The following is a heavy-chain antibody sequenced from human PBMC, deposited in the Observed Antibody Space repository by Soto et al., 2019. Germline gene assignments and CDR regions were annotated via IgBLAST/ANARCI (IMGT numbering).Heavy chain of an antibody. CDR3: ARCSPHYYDSSGYSRLPADY. CDR2: ISSSSSYI. J-gene: IGHJ4*02. Sequence: EVQLVESGGGLVKPGGSLRLSCAASGFTFSSYSMNWVRQAPGKGLEWVSSISSSSSYIYYADSVKGRFTISRDNAKNSLYLQMNSLRAEDTAVYYCARCSPHYYDSSGYSRLPADYWGQGTLVTVSS. D-gene: IGHD3-22*01. V-gene: IGHV3-21*01. CDR1: GFTFSSYS.